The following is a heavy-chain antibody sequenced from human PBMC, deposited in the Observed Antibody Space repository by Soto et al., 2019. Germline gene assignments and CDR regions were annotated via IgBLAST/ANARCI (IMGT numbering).Heavy chain of an antibody. CDR2: INHSGST. Sequence: SETLSLTCAVYGGSFSGYYWSWIRQPPGKGLEWIGEINHSGSTNYNPSLKSRVTISVDTSKNQFSLKLSSVTAADTAVYYCARAQQKQWELLNWGQGTLVTVSS. CDR3: ARAQQKQWELLN. V-gene: IGHV4-34*01. J-gene: IGHJ4*02. CDR1: GGSFSGYY. D-gene: IGHD1-26*01.